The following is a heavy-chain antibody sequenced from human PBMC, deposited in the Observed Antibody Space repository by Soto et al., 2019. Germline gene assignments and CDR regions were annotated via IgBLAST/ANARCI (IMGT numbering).Heavy chain of an antibody. CDR2: LSCSGVSK. V-gene: IGHV3-23*01. CDR3: EKGYSNYVPYYYYGMDV. Sequence: GGSLRLSCAVSRFALSSYSILWVRQAPWKGLELVSALSCSGVSKYYADYVMRRHTISRNNSKITVYLQMNSLRAVDTSVYFCEKGYSNYVPYYYYGMDVWGQGTTVTVSS. J-gene: IGHJ6*02. CDR1: RFALSSYS. D-gene: IGHD4-4*01.